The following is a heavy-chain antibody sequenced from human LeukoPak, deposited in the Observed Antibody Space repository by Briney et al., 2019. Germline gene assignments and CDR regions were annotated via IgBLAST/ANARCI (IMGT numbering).Heavy chain of an antibody. CDR3: ARVFYCSGGICYHNY. V-gene: IGHV1-2*02. CDR1: GYTFTGYY. Sequence: GASVKVSCKASGYTFTGYYIQWVRQAPGQGLEWMGWINPNSGGTSYAQKFQGRVTMTRDTSITTAYMELSSLRFDDTAVYYCARVFYCSGGICYHNYWGQGTLVTVSS. CDR2: INPNSGGT. J-gene: IGHJ4*02. D-gene: IGHD2-8*02.